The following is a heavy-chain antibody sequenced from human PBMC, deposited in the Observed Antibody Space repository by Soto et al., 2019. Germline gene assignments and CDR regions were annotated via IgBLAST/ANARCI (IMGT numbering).Heavy chain of an antibody. V-gene: IGHV2-5*02. CDR1: GFSLTTSGVG. J-gene: IGHJ4*02. D-gene: IGHD6-13*01. CDR3: ARLSSTWYPY. CDR2: IYWDDDK. Sequence: AGPTLVNPTQTLALTCTFSGFSLTTSGVGVGWIRQPPGKALEWLAVIYWDDDKRYSPSLKSRLTLTKDTSKNQLVLTMTNMDPVDTATYYCARLSSTWYPYWGQGTLVTVS.